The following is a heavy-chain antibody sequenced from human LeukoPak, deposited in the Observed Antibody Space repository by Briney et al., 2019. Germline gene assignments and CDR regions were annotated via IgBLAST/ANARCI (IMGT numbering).Heavy chain of an antibody. J-gene: IGHJ6*03. CDR2: IRSIAYGGTT. CDR1: GFTLADDA. D-gene: IGHD1-26*01. V-gene: IGHV3-49*03. CDR3: TFFVGANYYYYMDV. Sequence: GGSLRLSCTASGFTLADDAMSWFRQAPGTVLGWVGFIRSIAYGGTTEYPASVKGIFTISRDDSKSIAYLQMNSLKTEDTAVYYCTFFVGANYYYYMDVWGKGTTVTVSS.